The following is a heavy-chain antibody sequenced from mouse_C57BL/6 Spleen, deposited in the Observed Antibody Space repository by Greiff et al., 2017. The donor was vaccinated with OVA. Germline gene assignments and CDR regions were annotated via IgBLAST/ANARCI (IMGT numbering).Heavy chain of an antibody. V-gene: IGHV1-82*01. CDR3: ARGDYSNYDWYFDV. Sequence: QVQLKESGPELVKPGASVKISCKASGYAFSSSWMNWVKQRPGKGLEWIGRIYPGDGDTNYNGKFKGKATLTADKSSSTAYMQLSSLTSEDSAVYFCARGDYSNYDWYFDVWGTGTTVTVSS. D-gene: IGHD2-5*01. CDR1: GYAFSSSW. J-gene: IGHJ1*03. CDR2: IYPGDGDT.